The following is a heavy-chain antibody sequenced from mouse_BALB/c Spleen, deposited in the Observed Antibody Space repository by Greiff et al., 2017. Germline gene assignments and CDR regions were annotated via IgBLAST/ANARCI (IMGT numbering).Heavy chain of an antibody. J-gene: IGHJ2*01. D-gene: IGHD6-1*01. CDR3: ARSNPDY. V-gene: IGHV1-77*01. CDR1: GYTFTDYY. CDR2: IYPGSGNT. Sequence: QVHVKQSGAELARPGASVKLSCKASGYTFTDYYINWVKQRTGQGLEWIGEIYPGSGNTYYNEKFKGKATLTADKSSSTAYMQLSSLTSEDSAVYFCARSNPDYWGQGTTLTVSS.